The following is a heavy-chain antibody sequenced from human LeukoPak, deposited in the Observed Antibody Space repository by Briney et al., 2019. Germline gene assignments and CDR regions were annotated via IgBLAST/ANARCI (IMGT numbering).Heavy chain of an antibody. D-gene: IGHD3-9*01. V-gene: IGHV4-39*07. CDR2: IYYSGST. CDR1: GGSISSSSYY. J-gene: IGHJ4*02. Sequence: SETLSLTCTVSGGSISSSSYYWGWIRQPPGKGLEWIGSIYYSGSTYYNPSLKSRVTISVDTSKNQFSLKLSSVTAADTAVYYCARGALYDILTGYGYYFDYWGQGTLVTVSS. CDR3: ARGALYDILTGYGYYFDY.